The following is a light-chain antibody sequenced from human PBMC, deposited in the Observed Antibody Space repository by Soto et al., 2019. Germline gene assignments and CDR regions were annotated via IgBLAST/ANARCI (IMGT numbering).Light chain of an antibody. CDR1: QSVRSN. J-gene: IGKJ5*01. CDR2: GAS. V-gene: IGKV3-15*01. Sequence: EVVMTQSPATLSVSPGERVTLSCRASQSVRSNLAWYQQKPGQSPRLLIYGASTRATGIPARFSGSGSGTEFTLTISSLQSEDFAVYYCQQYNNWPLTFGQGTRLQI. CDR3: QQYNNWPLT.